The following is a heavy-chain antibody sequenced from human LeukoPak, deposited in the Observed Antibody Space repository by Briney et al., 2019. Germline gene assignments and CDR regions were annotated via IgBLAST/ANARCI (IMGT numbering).Heavy chain of an antibody. CDR1: GFTFDDYG. CDR2: INWNGGST. D-gene: IGHD5-12*01. J-gene: IGHJ4*02. V-gene: IGHV3-20*04. Sequence: GGSLRLSCASSGFTFDDYGMSWVRQAPGKGLEWVSGINWNGGSTGYADSVKGRFTISRDNAKNSLYLQMNSLRAEDTAVYYCARGPSGYHNTGGQGTLVTVSS. CDR3: ARGPSGYHNT.